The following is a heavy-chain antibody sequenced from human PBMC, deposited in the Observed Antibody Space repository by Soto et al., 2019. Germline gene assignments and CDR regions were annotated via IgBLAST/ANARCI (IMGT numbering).Heavy chain of an antibody. CDR2: ISYDGSNK. J-gene: IGHJ6*01. V-gene: IGHV3-30*18. CDR1: RVAYSSHC. D-gene: IGHD4-4*01. Sequence: PGVRLRDQCSASRVAYSSHCLHWVREAQGKGLEWVAVISYDGSNKYYADSVKGRFTISRDNSKNTLYLQMNSLRAEDTAVYFRSKVADPVNGFSAKDDWRQGTTETVS. CDR3: SKVADPVNGFSAKDD.